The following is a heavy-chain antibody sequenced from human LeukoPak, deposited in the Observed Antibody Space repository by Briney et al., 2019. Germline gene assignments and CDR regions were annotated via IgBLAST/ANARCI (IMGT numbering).Heavy chain of an antibody. Sequence: GGSLRLSCAASGFTFSSYSMNWVRQAPGKGLEWVSYISSSSSTIYYADSVKGRFSISRDKAKNSLYLQMNSLRAEDTAVYYRARAQSVDYWGQGTLVTVSS. J-gene: IGHJ4*02. CDR1: GFTFSSYS. CDR3: ARAQSVDY. V-gene: IGHV3-48*01. CDR2: ISSSSSTI.